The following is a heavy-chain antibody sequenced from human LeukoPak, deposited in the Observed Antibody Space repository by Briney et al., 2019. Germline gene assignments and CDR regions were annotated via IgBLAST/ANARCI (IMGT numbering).Heavy chain of an antibody. CDR2: ISSSGSTI. CDR1: GFTFSDYY. V-gene: IGHV3-11*04. J-gene: IGHJ3*02. Sequence: PGGSLRLSCAASGFTFSDYYMSWIRQAPGKGLEWVSYISSSGSTIYYADSVKGRFTISRDNAKNSLYLQMNSLRAEDTAVYYCARSDDSSGYYYGGRNDAFDIWGQGTMVTVSS. D-gene: IGHD3-22*01. CDR3: ARSDDSSGYYYGGRNDAFDI.